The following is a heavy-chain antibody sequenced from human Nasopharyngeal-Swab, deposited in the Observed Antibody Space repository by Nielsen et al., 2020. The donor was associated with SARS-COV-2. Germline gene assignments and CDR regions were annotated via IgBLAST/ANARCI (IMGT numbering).Heavy chain of an antibody. Sequence: WIRQPPGKRLEWIGSIYYSGSTYYNPSLKSRVTISVDTSKDQFSLKLSSVTAADTAVYYCARARSSRYLQHWGQGTLVTVSS. CDR2: IYYSGST. V-gene: IGHV4-39*01. J-gene: IGHJ1*01. CDR3: ARARSSRYLQH. D-gene: IGHD6-13*01.